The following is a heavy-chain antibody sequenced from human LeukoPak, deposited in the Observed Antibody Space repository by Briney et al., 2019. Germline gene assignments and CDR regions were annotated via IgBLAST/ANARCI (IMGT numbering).Heavy chain of an antibody. CDR3: ARDNLYDSSGYYPHFDY. Sequence: PGGSLRLSCAASGFTFSDYYMSWIRQAPGKGLEWVSYISSSGSTIYYADSVKGRFTISRDNAKNSLYLQMNSLRAEGTAVYYCARDNLYDSSGYYPHFDYWGQGTLVTVSS. CDR2: ISSSGSTI. D-gene: IGHD3-22*01. J-gene: IGHJ4*02. CDR1: GFTFSDYY. V-gene: IGHV3-11*01.